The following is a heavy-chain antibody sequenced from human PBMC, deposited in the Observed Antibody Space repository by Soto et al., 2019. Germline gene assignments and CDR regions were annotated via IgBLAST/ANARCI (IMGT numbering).Heavy chain of an antibody. CDR2: ICNSGST. V-gene: IGHV4-59*03. Sequence: QVQLQESGPGLLKPSETLSLTCTVAGGSIRSYCWTWIRQPPWEGLEWIGCICNSGSTNYNPSIKSRVTRSVDTQMNQLSLQLSYVTVADTAVYYCAGGGSIGVATRRLMDVWGKGTPVTVSS. D-gene: IGHD3-22*01. CDR1: GGSIRSYC. J-gene: IGHJ6*03. CDR3: AGGGSIGVATRRLMDV.